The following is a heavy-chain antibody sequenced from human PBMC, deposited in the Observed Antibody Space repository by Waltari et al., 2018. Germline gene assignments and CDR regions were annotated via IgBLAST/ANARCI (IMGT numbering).Heavy chain of an antibody. Sequence: EVQLVQSGAEVKKPGEYLKISCKASGYTFTNYWIAWVRQMPEKGLEYMGIIDPTDSDTRYSPSFQGQVTISVDKSSSTAYLQWSSLKASDTAMYYCARLHEGYSYGYQDYWGQGTLVTVSS. CDR2: IDPTDSDT. V-gene: IGHV5-51*01. J-gene: IGHJ4*02. D-gene: IGHD5-18*01. CDR1: GYTFTNYW. CDR3: ARLHEGYSYGYQDY.